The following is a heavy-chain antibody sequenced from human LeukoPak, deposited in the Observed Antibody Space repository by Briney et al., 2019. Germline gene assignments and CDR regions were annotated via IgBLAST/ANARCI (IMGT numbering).Heavy chain of an antibody. V-gene: IGHV1-69*04. CDR3: ARGRARPNYYYYYMDV. D-gene: IGHD6-6*01. Sequence: GSSVKVSCKASGGTFSSYAISWVRQAPGQGLEWMGRIIPILGIANYAQKFQGRVTITADESTSTAYMELSSLRSEDTAVYYCARGRARPNYYYYYMDVWGKGTTVTVSS. CDR1: GGTFSSYA. CDR2: IIPILGIA. J-gene: IGHJ6*03.